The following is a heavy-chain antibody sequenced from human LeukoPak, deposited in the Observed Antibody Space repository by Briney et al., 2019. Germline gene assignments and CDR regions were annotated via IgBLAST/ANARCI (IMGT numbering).Heavy chain of an antibody. CDR2: INHSGST. V-gene: IGHV4-34*01. D-gene: IGHD1-26*01. CDR3: ARGVSGSYGYYFDY. J-gene: IGHJ4*02. CDR1: GGSFSGYY. Sequence: SETLSLTCAVYGGSFSGYYWSWIRQPPGKGLEWIGEINHSGSTNYNPSLKSRVTISVDASKNQFSLKLSFVTAADTAVYYCARGVSGSYGYYFDYWGQGTLVTVSS.